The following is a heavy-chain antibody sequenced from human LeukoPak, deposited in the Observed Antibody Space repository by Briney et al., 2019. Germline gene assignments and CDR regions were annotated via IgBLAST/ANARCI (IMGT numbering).Heavy chain of an antibody. D-gene: IGHD3-10*01. J-gene: IGHJ4*02. CDR2: ISGSGSDT. V-gene: IGHV3-23*01. Sequence: GGSLRLSCAASGFTFSPYAMSWVRQAPGKGLEWVSVISGSGSDTYYAVSVMGRFTISRDNSKNTLYLQMNSLRAEDTAVYYCAKVGYGSGSSQDYWGQGTLVTVSS. CDR3: AKVGYGSGSSQDY. CDR1: GFTFSPYA.